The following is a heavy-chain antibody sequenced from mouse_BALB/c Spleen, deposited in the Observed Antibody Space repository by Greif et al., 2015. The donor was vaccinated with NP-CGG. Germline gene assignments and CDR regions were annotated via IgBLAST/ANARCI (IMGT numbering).Heavy chain of an antibody. CDR2: INPGSGGT. V-gene: IGHV1-54*01. D-gene: IGHD1-1*01. CDR3: ASEVLRRFDY. J-gene: IGHJ2*02. Sequence: QVQLQQSGAELVRPGTSVKVSCKASGYAFTNYLIEWVKQRPGQGLEWIGVINPGSGGTTYNEKFKGKATLTADKSSSTAYMQLSSLQAEVCAVYFCASEVLRRFDYRGQGTSRTVSP. CDR1: GYAFTNYL.